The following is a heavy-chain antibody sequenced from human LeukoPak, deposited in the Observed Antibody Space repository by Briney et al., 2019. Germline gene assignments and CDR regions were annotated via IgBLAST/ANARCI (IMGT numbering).Heavy chain of an antibody. Sequence: SETLSLTCTVSGGSISSYYWSWIRQPPGKGLEWIGYIFYSGNTIYNPSLRSRVTISADTSKNHFSLRLRSVTAADTAVYYCARLAAISGSDYPDDWGQGTLVTASS. CDR1: GGSISSYY. D-gene: IGHD1-26*01. CDR2: IFYSGNT. CDR3: ARLAAISGSDYPDD. J-gene: IGHJ4*02. V-gene: IGHV4-59*08.